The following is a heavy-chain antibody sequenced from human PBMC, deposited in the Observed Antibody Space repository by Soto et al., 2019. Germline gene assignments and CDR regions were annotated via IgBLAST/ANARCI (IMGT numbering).Heavy chain of an antibody. Sequence: RXETLSLTCAVDGWSFSGYYWSWIRQPPGKGLEWIGEINHSGSTNYNPSLKSRVTISVDTSKNQFSLKLSSVTAADTAVYYCARASYSRYDYWSQGTLVTVSS. CDR1: GWSFSGYY. CDR2: INHSGST. J-gene: IGHJ4*02. D-gene: IGHD6-13*01. V-gene: IGHV4-34*01. CDR3: ARASYSRYDY.